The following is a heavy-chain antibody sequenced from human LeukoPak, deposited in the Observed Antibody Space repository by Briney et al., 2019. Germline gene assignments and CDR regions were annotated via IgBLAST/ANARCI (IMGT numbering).Heavy chain of an antibody. D-gene: IGHD3-16*02. CDR1: GGSISSYY. Sequence: PSETLSLTCTVSGGSISSYYWSWIRQPAGKGLEWIGRIYTSGSTNYNPSLKSRVTMSVDTSKNQFSLKLSSVTAADTAVYYCARHRIRLGELSPLDVWGKGTTVTIPS. V-gene: IGHV4-4*07. CDR3: ARHRIRLGELSPLDV. J-gene: IGHJ6*04. CDR2: IYTSGST.